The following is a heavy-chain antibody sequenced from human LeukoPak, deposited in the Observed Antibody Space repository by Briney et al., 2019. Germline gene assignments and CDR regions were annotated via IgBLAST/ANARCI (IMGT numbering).Heavy chain of an antibody. J-gene: IGHJ5*02. CDR3: ARGVGYSSGWKGNNWFDP. D-gene: IGHD6-19*01. V-gene: IGHV4-59*01. CDR1: GGSISSYY. Sequence: SEALSLTCTVSGGSISSYYWSWIRQPPGKGLEWIGYIYYSGSTNYNPSLKSRVTISVDTSKNQFSLKLSSVTAADTAVYYCARGVGYSSGWKGNNWFDPWGQGTLVTVSS. CDR2: IYYSGST.